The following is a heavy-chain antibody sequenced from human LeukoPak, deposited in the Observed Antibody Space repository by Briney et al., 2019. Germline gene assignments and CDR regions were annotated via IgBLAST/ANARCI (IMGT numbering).Heavy chain of an antibody. Sequence: ASVKVSCKASGYTFINYDINWVRQATGQGLEWMGWMNPNSGNTGYAQKFQGRVTITRNTSISTAYMELSSLRSEDTAVYYCARADTMIVGGWFDPWGQGTLVTVSS. D-gene: IGHD3-22*01. CDR1: GYTFINYD. CDR2: MNPNSGNT. CDR3: ARADTMIVGGWFDP. J-gene: IGHJ5*02. V-gene: IGHV1-8*03.